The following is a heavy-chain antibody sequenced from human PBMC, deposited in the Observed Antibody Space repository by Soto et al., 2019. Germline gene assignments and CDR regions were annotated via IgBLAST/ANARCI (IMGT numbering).Heavy chain of an antibody. V-gene: IGHV3-30*04. CDR1: GFTFSSYA. J-gene: IGHJ4*02. D-gene: IGHD6-6*01. Sequence: GGSLRLSCAASGFTFSSYAMHWVRQAPGKGLEWVAVISYDGSNKYYADSVKGRFTISRANSKNTLYLQANNLIAEDTAEYYCARDSSSSFDFWGQGTLVTVSS. CDR3: ARDSSSSFDF. CDR2: ISYDGSNK.